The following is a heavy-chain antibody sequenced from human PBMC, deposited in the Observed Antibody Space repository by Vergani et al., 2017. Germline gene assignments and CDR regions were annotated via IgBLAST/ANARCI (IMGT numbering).Heavy chain of an antibody. CDR3: ARVRSLWGSMSYYYYMDV. D-gene: IGHD7-27*01. J-gene: IGHJ6*03. V-gene: IGHV4-34*02. Sequence: QVQLQQWGAGLLKPSETLSLTCAVYGGSFSGYYWSWIRQPPGKGLEWIGEINQSGSTKYNPSLKSRVTISVATSKHQFSLKLSSVTAADTAVYYCARVRSLWGSMSYYYYMDVWGKGTTVGVSS. CDR1: GGSFSGYY. CDR2: INQSGST.